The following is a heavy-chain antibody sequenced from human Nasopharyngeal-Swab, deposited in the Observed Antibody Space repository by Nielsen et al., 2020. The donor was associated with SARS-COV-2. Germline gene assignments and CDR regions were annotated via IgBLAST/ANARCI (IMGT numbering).Heavy chain of an antibody. Sequence: GESLKISCAASGFTFSDYYMSWIRQAPGKGLEWVSYISSSGSTIYYADSVKGRFTTSRDNAKNSLYLQMNSLRAEDTAVYYCARDWIAQAFDIWGQGTMVTVSS. J-gene: IGHJ3*02. CDR2: ISSSGSTI. CDR3: ARDWIAQAFDI. D-gene: IGHD2-2*03. V-gene: IGHV3-11*04. CDR1: GFTFSDYY.